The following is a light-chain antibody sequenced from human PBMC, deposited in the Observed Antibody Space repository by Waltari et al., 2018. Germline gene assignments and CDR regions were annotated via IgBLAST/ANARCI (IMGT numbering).Light chain of an antibody. CDR1: RDINNF. J-gene: IGKJ2*01. V-gene: IGKV1-33*01. CDR2: DAS. Sequence: DIQMTHSPSSLSASVGDRFTISCQASRDINNFLNWYQQKPGKAPKLLIYDASNLEIGVPSRFSGRGSGTHFTFTISSLQPEDVATYYCQQYDDFPPYTFGQGTKVEIK. CDR3: QQYDDFPPYT.